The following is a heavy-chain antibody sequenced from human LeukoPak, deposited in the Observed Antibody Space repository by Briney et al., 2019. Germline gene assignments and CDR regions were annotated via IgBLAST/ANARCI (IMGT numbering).Heavy chain of an antibody. V-gene: IGHV1-2*02. Sequence: ASVNVSCKASGYTFTGYHMHWVRQAPGQGLAWMGWINPNSGGTNYPQKFQGRVTMTRDTSISTAYMELSRLKSDDTAVYYCARDSRLLWFGELFPNWFDPWGQGTLVTASS. CDR2: INPNSGGT. J-gene: IGHJ5*02. D-gene: IGHD3-10*01. CDR3: ARDSRLLWFGELFPNWFDP. CDR1: GYTFTGYH.